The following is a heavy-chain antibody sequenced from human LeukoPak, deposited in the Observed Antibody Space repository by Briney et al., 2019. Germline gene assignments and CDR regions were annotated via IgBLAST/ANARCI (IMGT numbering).Heavy chain of an antibody. CDR1: GGTFSSYA. V-gene: IGHV1-69*04. Sequence: GASVKVSCKASGGTFSSYAISWVRQAPGQGLEWMGRITPILGRANYAQKFQGRVTITAGKSTSTAYMELSSLRSEDTAVYYCVSGDAFDIWGQGTMVTVSS. CDR2: ITPILGRA. J-gene: IGHJ3*02. CDR3: VSGDAFDI.